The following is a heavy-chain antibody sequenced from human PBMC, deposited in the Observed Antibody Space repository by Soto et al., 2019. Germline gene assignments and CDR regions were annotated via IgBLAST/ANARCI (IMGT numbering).Heavy chain of an antibody. D-gene: IGHD6-13*01. CDR2: IYPGDSDT. J-gene: IGHJ6*02. V-gene: IGHV5-51*01. Sequence: PGESLKISCKGSGYSFTSYWIGWVRQMPGKGLELMGIIYPGDSDTRYSPSFQGQVTISADKSISTACLQWSSLKASDTAMYYCARTAAAGKYYYGMDVWGQGTKVTVSS. CDR3: ARTAAAGKYYYGMDV. CDR1: GYSFTSYW.